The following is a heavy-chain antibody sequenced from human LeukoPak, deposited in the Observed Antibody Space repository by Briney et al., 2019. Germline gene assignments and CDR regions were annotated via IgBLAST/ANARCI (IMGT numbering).Heavy chain of an antibody. CDR3: ARHTYSGYDFDY. D-gene: IGHD5-12*01. CDR1: GDSISSSSHY. V-gene: IGHV4-39*01. CDR2: IYYSGST. Sequence: PSETLSLTCTVSGDSISSSSHYWGWIRQPPGKGLEWIGTIYYSGSTYYNPSLKSRVTISVDTSKNQFSLKLSSVTAADTAVYYCARHTYSGYDFDYWGQGTLVTVSS. J-gene: IGHJ4*02.